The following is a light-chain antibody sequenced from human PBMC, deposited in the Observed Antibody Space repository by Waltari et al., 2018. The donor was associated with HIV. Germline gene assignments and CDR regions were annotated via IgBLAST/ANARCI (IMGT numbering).Light chain of an antibody. CDR2: GNS. CDR1: SSNIGAGYD. CDR3: QSYDNSLSGFVV. Sequence: QSVLTQPPSVSGAPGQRVTISCTGSSSNIGAGYDVHWYQQLPGTAPKLLIYGNSNRPARVPARCSCCKTGTSAALAITGLQAEDEADYYCQSYDNSLSGFVVFGGGTKLTVL. J-gene: IGLJ2*01. V-gene: IGLV1-40*01.